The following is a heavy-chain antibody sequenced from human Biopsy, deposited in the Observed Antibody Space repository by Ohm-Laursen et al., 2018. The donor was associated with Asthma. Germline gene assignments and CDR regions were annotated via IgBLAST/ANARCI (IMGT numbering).Heavy chain of an antibody. V-gene: IGHV3-30*18. D-gene: IGHD3-3*01. CDR1: GFTFSSYS. CDR2: ISYDGSNK. J-gene: IGHJ6*02. CDR3: AKDTEGRYDFWSGLSYNYYGMDV. Sequence: SLRLSCSASGFTFSSYSMNWVRQAPGKGLEWVAVISYDGSNKYYADSVKGRFTISRGNSKNTLYLQMNSLRAGDTAVYYCAKDTEGRYDFWSGLSYNYYGMDVWGQGTTVTVSS.